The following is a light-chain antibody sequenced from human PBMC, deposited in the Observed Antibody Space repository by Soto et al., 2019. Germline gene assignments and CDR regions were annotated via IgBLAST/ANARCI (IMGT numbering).Light chain of an antibody. Sequence: DIQMTQSPSSLSASVGDSVTIPCRASQRINKYLNWYQQRSGRAPRLLIHTASSLHSGVPSRFSGSGSGSDFTLTIXXXXPEDFATYFCQQSFSTPYTFGQGTKLEI. CDR2: TAS. CDR3: QQSFSTPYT. CDR1: QRINKY. J-gene: IGKJ2*01. V-gene: IGKV1-39*01.